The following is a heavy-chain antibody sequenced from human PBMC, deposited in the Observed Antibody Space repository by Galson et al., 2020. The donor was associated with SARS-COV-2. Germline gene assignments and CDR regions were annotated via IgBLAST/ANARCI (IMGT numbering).Heavy chain of an antibody. Sequence: GESLKISCAASGFTFSSYGMHWVRQAPDKGLEWVAVISYDGSNKYYADSVKGRFTISRDNSKNTLYLQMNSLRAEDTAVYYCAKPYSGSYNSWFDPWGQGTLVTVSS. J-gene: IGHJ5*02. V-gene: IGHV3-30*18. CDR1: GFTFSSYG. CDR3: AKPYSGSYNSWFDP. D-gene: IGHD1-26*01. CDR2: ISYDGSNK.